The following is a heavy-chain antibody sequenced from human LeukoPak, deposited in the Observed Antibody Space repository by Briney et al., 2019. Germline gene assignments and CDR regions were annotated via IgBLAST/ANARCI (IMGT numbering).Heavy chain of an antibody. Sequence: PSETLSLTCAVYGGSFSGYYWSWIRQPPGKGLEWIGEINHSGSTNYNPSLKSRVTISVDTSKNQFSLKLSSVTAADTAVYYCARRRYCSSTSCYTLDYWGQGTLATVSS. CDR2: INHSGST. D-gene: IGHD2-2*02. CDR3: ARRRYCSSTSCYTLDY. V-gene: IGHV4-34*01. CDR1: GGSFSGYY. J-gene: IGHJ4*02.